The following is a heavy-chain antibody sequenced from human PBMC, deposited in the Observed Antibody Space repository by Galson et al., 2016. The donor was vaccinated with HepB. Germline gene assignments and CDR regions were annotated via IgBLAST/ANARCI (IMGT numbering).Heavy chain of an antibody. CDR1: GDSVSSNKW. J-gene: IGHJ4*02. Sequence: GDSVSSNKWWTWVRQPPGKGLEWIGEIHHRRSSNFNPSLKSRVTISVDKSKNQFSLRLNSVTAADTAVYFCARGGDWRLDYWGQGSLVTVSS. V-gene: IGHV4-4*01. D-gene: IGHD2-21*02. CDR3: ARGGDWRLDY. CDR2: IHHRRSS.